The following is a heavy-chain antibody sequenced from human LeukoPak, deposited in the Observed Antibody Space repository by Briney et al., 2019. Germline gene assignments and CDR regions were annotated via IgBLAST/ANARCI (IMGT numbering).Heavy chain of an antibody. CDR2: ISYDGSNK. CDR3: AREEYSGSYFDY. J-gene: IGHJ4*02. D-gene: IGHD1-26*01. CDR1: GFTFSSYA. V-gene: IGHV3-30-3*01. Sequence: PGGSLRLSCAASGFTFSSYAMHWVRQAPGKGLEWVAVISYDGSNKYYADSVKGRFTISRDNSKNTLYLQMNSLRAEDTAVYYCAREEYSGSYFDYWGQGTLVTVSS.